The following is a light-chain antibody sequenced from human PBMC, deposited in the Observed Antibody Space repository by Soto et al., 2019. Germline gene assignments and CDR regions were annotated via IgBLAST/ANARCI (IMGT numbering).Light chain of an antibody. CDR3: QHYGSALFT. CDR1: QSLSSSY. V-gene: IGKV3-20*01. J-gene: IGKJ3*01. Sequence: EIVLTQSPGTLSLSPGERATLSCRASQSLSSSYLAWYQQKPGQAPRLLIYGASSRATGIPDRFSGSGSGTDFTLTISSLGPEDFAVYYCQHYGSALFTFGPGTKVDVK. CDR2: GAS.